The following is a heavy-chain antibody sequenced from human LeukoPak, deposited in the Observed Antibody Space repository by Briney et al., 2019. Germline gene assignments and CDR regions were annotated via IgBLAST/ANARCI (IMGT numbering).Heavy chain of an antibody. CDR2: INHRGST. CDR3: ARRAAFDI. CDR1: GGSFSGYY. V-gene: IGHV4-34*01. Sequence: SETLSLTCAVYGGSFSGYYWSWIRQPPGKGLEWIGEINHRGSTNYNPSLKSRVTISVDTSKNQFSLKLSSVTAADTAVYYCARRAAFDIWGQGTMVTVSS. J-gene: IGHJ3*02.